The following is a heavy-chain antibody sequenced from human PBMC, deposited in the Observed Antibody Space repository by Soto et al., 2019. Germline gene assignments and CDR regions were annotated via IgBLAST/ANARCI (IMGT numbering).Heavy chain of an antibody. J-gene: IGHJ5*02. Sequence: SETLSLTCTVSGGSINNFYWNWIRHSPGKGLEWIGYIYSSGYTNYNPSLKTRVTMSVDTSKNQFSLKLNSVTAADTAIYYCARGSANERTFGFDPWGQGTLVTVSS. CDR1: GGSINNFY. CDR3: ARGSANERTFGFDP. D-gene: IGHD3-10*01. V-gene: IGHV4-59*01. CDR2: IYSSGYT.